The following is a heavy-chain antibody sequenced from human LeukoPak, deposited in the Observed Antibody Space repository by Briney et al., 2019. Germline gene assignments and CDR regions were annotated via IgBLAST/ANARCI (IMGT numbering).Heavy chain of an antibody. D-gene: IGHD2-2*01. V-gene: IGHV4-34*01. CDR1: GGSFSGYY. Sequence: PSETLSLTCSVYGGSFSGYYWSWIRQPPGKGLEWIGEINHSGSTNYNPSLKSRVTISVDTSKNQFSLKLSSVTAADTAVYYCARGTSLGYYSSTSCFRGWFDPWGQGTLVTVSS. CDR3: ARGTSLGYYSSTSCFRGWFDP. J-gene: IGHJ5*02. CDR2: INHSGST.